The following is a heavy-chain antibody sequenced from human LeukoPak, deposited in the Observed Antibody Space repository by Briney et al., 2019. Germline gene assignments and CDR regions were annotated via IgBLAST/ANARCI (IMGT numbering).Heavy chain of an antibody. J-gene: IGHJ4*02. V-gene: IGHV3-21*04. Sequence: GGSLRLSCAASGFTFSSYSMNWVRQAPGKGLEWVSSICSSSSYIYYADSVMGRFTISRDNAKNSLYLQMNSLRSDDTAVYYCARQLELQPRPGYFDYWGQGTLVTVSS. D-gene: IGHD1-26*01. CDR3: ARQLELQPRPGYFDY. CDR2: ICSSSSYI. CDR1: GFTFSSYS.